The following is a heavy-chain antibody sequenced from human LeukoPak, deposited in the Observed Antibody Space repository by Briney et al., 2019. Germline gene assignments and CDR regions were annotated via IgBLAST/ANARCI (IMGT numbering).Heavy chain of an antibody. CDR1: GFTFRNYW. D-gene: IGHD2-15*01. CDR2: IKQDGSEQ. V-gene: IGHV3-7*01. J-gene: IGHJ4*02. CDR3: ATDSPYDY. Sequence: GGSLRLSCAASGFTFRNYWMHWVRQTPGKGLEWVANIKQDGSEQYYVDSVKGRFTVSRDNAKNSLHLQMNSLRAEDTAVYYCATDSPYDYWGQGTLVTVSS.